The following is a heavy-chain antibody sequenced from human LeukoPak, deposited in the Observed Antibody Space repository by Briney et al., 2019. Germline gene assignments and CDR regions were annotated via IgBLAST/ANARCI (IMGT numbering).Heavy chain of an antibody. CDR2: IDLKNHRT. CDR3: AKVTWGGTPHY. CDR1: GFAFSTAD. V-gene: IGHV3-23*01. D-gene: IGHD1-7*01. Sequence: GGSLRLSCAASGFAFSTADLSWVRQTPGPGKGLEWVSAIDLKNHRTYYADSVKGRFTISKDDSQNMLYLQMNSLRAEDTAVYYCAKVTWGGTPHYWGQGTPVTVSS. J-gene: IGHJ4*02.